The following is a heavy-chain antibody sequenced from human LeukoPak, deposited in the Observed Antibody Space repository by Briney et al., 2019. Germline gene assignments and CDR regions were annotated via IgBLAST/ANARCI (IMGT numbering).Heavy chain of an antibody. CDR3: ARDGDDVGDYYYYYMDV. CDR1: GFTFSTYS. D-gene: IGHD7-27*01. V-gene: IGHV3-21*01. J-gene: IGHJ6*03. CDR2: IRSSSSYI. Sequence: GGSLRLSCAASGFTFSTYSMNWVRQAPGKGLEWVSSIRSSSSYIYYADSVKGRFTISRDNAKNSLYLQMNSLRAEDTAVYYCARDGDDVGDYYYYYMDVWGKGTTVTVSS.